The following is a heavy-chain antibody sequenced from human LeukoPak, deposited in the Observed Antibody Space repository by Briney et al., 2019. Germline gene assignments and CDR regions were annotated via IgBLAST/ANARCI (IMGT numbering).Heavy chain of an antibody. Sequence: SETLSLTCTVSGGSISNHYWSWIRQPPGKGLEWIGYIYYNGRTNYNPSLESRVTVSVDTSKNQFSMKLSSVTAADTAVYYCARLSGLFGSSGYYYSNWLDPWGQGTLVTVSS. CDR1: GGSISNHY. J-gene: IGHJ5*02. CDR3: ARLSGLFGSSGYYYSNWLDP. D-gene: IGHD3-22*01. V-gene: IGHV4-59*11. CDR2: IYYNGRT.